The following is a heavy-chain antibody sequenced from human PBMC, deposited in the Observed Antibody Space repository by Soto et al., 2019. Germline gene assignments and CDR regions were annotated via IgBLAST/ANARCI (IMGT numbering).Heavy chain of an antibody. J-gene: IGHJ3*02. CDR2: IYYSGST. D-gene: IGHD6-6*01. Sequence: SETLSLTCSVSGGSISSYYWSWIRQPPGKGLEWIGYIYYSGSTNYNPSLKSRVTISVDTSKNQFSLKLSSVTAADTAVYYCARYSSSSAAFDIWGQGTMVTVSS. CDR3: ARYSSSSAAFDI. CDR1: GGSISSYY. V-gene: IGHV4-59*01.